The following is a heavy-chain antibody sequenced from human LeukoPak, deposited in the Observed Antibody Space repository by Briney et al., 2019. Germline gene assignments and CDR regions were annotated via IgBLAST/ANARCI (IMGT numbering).Heavy chain of an antibody. CDR3: ARGGTTVTNYYFDY. CDR1: GGTFSSYA. J-gene: IGHJ4*02. Sequence: ASVKVSCKASGGTFSSYAISWVRQAPGEGLEWMGGIIPIFGTANYAQKFQGRVTITADESTSTAYKELSSLRSEDTAVYYCARGGTTVTNYYFDYWGQGTLVTVSS. CDR2: IIPIFGTA. D-gene: IGHD4-17*01. V-gene: IGHV1-69*13.